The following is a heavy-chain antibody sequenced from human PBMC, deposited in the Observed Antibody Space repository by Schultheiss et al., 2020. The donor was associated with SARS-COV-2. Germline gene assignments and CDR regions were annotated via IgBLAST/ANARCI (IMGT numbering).Heavy chain of an antibody. Sequence: GGSLRLSCAASGFTFSSYGMHWVRQAPGKGLEWVAVISYDGSNKYYADSVKGRFTISRDNSKNTLYLQMNSLRAEDTAVYYCARESIAAAGSDYWGQGTLVTVSS. J-gene: IGHJ4*02. CDR1: GFTFSSYG. CDR3: ARESIAAAGSDY. V-gene: IGHV3-30*03. CDR2: ISYDGSNK. D-gene: IGHD6-13*01.